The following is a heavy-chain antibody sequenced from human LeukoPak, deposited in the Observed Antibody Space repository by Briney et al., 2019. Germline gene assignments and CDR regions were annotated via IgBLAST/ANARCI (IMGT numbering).Heavy chain of an antibody. J-gene: IGHJ2*01. Sequence: PGGSLRLSCATSGFIFTNAWMNWVRQAPGKGLEWVSILYSGGDIYYADSVKGRFTISRDNSRDTLYLQMNSLRVEDSAVYYCARDRAPPTSWYFDLWGPGTLVTVSS. CDR3: ARDRAPPTSWYFDL. D-gene: IGHD3-10*01. CDR1: GFIFTNAW. V-gene: IGHV3-53*01. CDR2: LYSGGDI.